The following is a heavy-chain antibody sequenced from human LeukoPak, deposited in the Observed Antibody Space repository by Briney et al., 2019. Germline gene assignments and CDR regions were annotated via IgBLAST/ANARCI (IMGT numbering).Heavy chain of an antibody. V-gene: IGHV4-4*02. CDR3: AREGNKVGFDFDY. CDR1: GGSISSSNW. Sequence: SETLSLTCAVSGGSISSSNWWSWVRQPPGKGLEWIGEIYHSGSTNYNPSLKSRVTISVDKSKNQFSLKLSSVTAADTAVYYCAREGNKVGFDFDYWGQGTLVTVSS. CDR2: IYHSGST. D-gene: IGHD2/OR15-2a*01. J-gene: IGHJ4*02.